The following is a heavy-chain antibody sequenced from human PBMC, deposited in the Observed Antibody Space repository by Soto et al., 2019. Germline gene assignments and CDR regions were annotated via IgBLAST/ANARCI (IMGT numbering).Heavy chain of an antibody. CDR3: ARWTNLDSSGYYFDY. CDR1: GGSISSYY. V-gene: IGHV4-59*01. J-gene: IGHJ4*02. D-gene: IGHD3-22*01. Sequence: SETLSLTCTVSGGSISSYYWSWIRQPPGKGLEWIGYIYYSGSTNYNPSLKSRVTISVETSKNQFSLKLSSVTAADTAVYYCARWTNLDSSGYYFDYWGQGTLVTVSS. CDR2: IYYSGST.